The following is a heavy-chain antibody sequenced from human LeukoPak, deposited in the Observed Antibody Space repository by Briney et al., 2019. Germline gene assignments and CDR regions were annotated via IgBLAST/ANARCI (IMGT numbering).Heavy chain of an antibody. V-gene: IGHV5-51*01. D-gene: IGHD3-9*01. Sequence: GESLKISCTAFGYSFSNYWIAWVRLVPGKGLEWVAIIYPGDSDTRFNPPFQGHVTLSVDKSINTAYLQWSSLKASDTAMYYCARPRSDGTGYYPSYFDLWGRGTLLTVSS. CDR3: ARPRSDGTGYYPSYFDL. CDR1: GYSFSNYW. CDR2: IYPGDSDT. J-gene: IGHJ2*01.